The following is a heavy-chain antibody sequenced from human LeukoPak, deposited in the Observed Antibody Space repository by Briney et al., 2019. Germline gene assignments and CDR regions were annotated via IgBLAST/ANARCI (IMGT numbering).Heavy chain of an antibody. J-gene: IGHJ3*02. CDR1: GYTFTGYY. D-gene: IGHD3-10*01. CDR3: ARTSHRGADAFDI. Sequence: ASVKVSCKASGYTFTGYYIHWVRQAPGQGLEWMGWIKPNNGGTNHAQKFQGRVTMTTDTSKSTVYMELRSLRSDDTAVYYCARTSHRGADAFDIWGQGTLVTVSS. V-gene: IGHV1-2*02. CDR2: IKPNNGGT.